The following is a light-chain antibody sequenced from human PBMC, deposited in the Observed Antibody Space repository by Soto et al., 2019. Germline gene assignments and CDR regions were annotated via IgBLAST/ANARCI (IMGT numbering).Light chain of an antibody. J-gene: IGLJ1*01. V-gene: IGLV1-44*01. CDR1: SSNIGRNT. CDR3: AAWDDSLTGLNV. CDR2: NNN. Sequence: QSVLSQPPSASGTPGQRVAISCSGSSSNIGRNTVNWYQQLPETAPKLLIYNNNQRPSGVPDRFSGSKSGTSASLAISGPQSEDEADYYCAAWDDSLTGLNVFGTGTKVTVL.